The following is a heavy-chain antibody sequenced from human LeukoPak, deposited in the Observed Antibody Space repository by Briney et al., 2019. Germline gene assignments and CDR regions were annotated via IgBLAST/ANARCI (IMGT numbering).Heavy chain of an antibody. V-gene: IGHV3-21*01. D-gene: IGHD3-9*01. CDR1: GFTFSSYS. J-gene: IGHJ3*02. CDR2: ISSSSSYI. Sequence: GGSLRLSCAASGFTFSSYSMNWVRQAPGKGLEWVSSISSSSSYIYYADSVKGRFTISRDNAKNSLYLQMNCLRAEYTAVYYCARDSDWDDAFDIWGQGTMVTVSS. CDR3: ARDSDWDDAFDI.